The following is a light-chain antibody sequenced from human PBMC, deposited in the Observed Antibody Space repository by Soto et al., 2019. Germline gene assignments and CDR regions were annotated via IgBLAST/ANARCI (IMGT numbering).Light chain of an antibody. V-gene: IGLV2-14*03. Sequence: QSVLTQPASVSGSPVQSISLSCTGTSSDVGGYDYVSWYQHHPGKAPKVIIYSVSNRPSGISGRFSGSKSGNTASLTISGLQAEDEADYYCSSFTSSRTLVFGGGTKVTVL. CDR3: SSFTSSRTLV. CDR1: SSDVGGYDY. CDR2: SVS. J-gene: IGLJ1*01.